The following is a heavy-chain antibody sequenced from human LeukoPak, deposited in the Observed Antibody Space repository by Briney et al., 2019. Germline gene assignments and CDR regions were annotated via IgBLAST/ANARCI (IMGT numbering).Heavy chain of an antibody. J-gene: IGHJ4*02. Sequence: GGSLRLSCVTSGFPLSTYGVHWVRQAPGSGLEWLAYIHYDGYTTNYADSVKGRFTISRENSKNTLYLQMNSLRTEDTAVYYCAKDVAYTFDYWGQGTLVTVSP. CDR2: IHYDGYTT. CDR1: GFPLSTYG. V-gene: IGHV3-30*02. D-gene: IGHD3-16*01. CDR3: AKDVAYTFDY.